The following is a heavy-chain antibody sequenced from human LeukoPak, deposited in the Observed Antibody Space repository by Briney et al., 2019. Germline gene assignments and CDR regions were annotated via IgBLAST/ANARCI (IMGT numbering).Heavy chain of an antibody. CDR1: GYIFTDYY. D-gene: IGHD3-9*01. CDR2: IDPNSGGT. CDR3: ARGLYYDILTGPEYFQH. V-gene: IGHV1-2*02. Sequence: GASVKVSCKTSGYIFTDYYMHWVRPAPGQGLEWMGWIDPNSGGTNYALKFQGRVIMTRDTSISTAYMELSRLRSDDTAVYYCARGLYYDILTGPEYFQHWGQGTLVTVSS. J-gene: IGHJ1*01.